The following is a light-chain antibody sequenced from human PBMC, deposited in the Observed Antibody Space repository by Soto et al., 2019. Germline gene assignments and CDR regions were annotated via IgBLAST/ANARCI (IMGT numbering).Light chain of an antibody. J-gene: IGLJ2*01. CDR2: EVS. CDR1: SSDVGGYNF. V-gene: IGLV2-8*01. CDR3: SSYAGSNNLV. Sequence: QSALTQPPSASGSPGQSVTISCTGTSSDVGGYNFVSWHQQHPGKVPKLMIYEVSKRPSGVPDRFSGSKSGNTASLTVSGLRPEDEADYYCSSYAGSNNLVFGGGTKLTVL.